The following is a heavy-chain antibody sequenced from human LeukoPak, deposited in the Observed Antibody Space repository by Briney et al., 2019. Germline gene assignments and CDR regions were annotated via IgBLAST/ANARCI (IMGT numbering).Heavy chain of an antibody. D-gene: IGHD6-19*01. J-gene: IGHJ4*02. CDR1: GFTFSSYA. CDR3: ASGYSSGWYSDYFDY. Sequence: PGGSLRLSCAASGFTFSSYAISWVRQAPGKGLEWVSAISGSGGSTYYADSAKGRFTISRDNSKNTLYLQMNSLRAEDTAVYYCASGYSSGWYSDYFDYWGQGTLVTVSS. CDR2: ISGSGGST. V-gene: IGHV3-23*01.